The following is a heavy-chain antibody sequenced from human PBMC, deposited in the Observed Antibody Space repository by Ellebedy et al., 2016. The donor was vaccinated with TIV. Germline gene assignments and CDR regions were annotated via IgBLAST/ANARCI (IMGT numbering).Heavy chain of an antibody. V-gene: IGHV1-18*01. J-gene: IGHJ3*02. D-gene: IGHD3-10*01. Sequence: AASVKVSCKASGYTFTRYRINWVRQAPGQGLEWVGRISTYNGDTKYAQSLQDRVTMTTDTSTSTAYLELRSLRSDNTAVYYCARTVWFGGRWFWDIWGQGTMVTVSS. CDR3: ARTVWFGGRWFWDI. CDR2: ISTYNGDT. CDR1: GYTFTRYR.